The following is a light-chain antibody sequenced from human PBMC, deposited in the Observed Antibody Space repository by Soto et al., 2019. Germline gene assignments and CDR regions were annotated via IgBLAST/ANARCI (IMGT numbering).Light chain of an antibody. J-gene: IGLJ3*02. CDR1: SSDVGNYNY. CDR3: CSYAGSYTWV. Sequence: QSALTQPHSVSGSPGQSVTISCSGTSSDVGNYNYVSWYQHHPGKAPKLMIYDVTTRPSGVPDRFSGPKSGNTASLTISGLQAEDEADFYCCSYAGSYTWVFGGGTKLTVL. V-gene: IGLV2-11*01. CDR2: DVT.